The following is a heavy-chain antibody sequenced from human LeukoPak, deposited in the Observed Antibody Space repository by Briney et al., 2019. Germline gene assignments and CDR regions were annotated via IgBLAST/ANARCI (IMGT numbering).Heavy chain of an antibody. CDR2: INAGNGDT. Sequence: ASVKVSCKASGYTFTSYAMHWVRQAPGQRLEWMGWINAGNGDTKYSQKFQGRVTITRDTSASTAYIELSSLRSEDTAVYYCARVVRGVIISPSFDYWGQGTLVTVSS. D-gene: IGHD3-10*01. CDR1: GYTFTSYA. CDR3: ARVVRGVIISPSFDY. V-gene: IGHV1-3*01. J-gene: IGHJ4*02.